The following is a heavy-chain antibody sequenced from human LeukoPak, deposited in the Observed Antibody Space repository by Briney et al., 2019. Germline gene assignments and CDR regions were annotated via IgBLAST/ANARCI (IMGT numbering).Heavy chain of an antibody. CDR2: INWNGGST. CDR3: ARDLRIGVGYYDFWNGYYTGPFDY. J-gene: IGHJ4*02. CDR1: GFTFDDYG. Sequence: GGSLRLSCAASGFTFDDYGMSWVRQAPGKGLEWVSGINWNGGSTGYADSVKGRFTISRDNAKNSLYLQMNSLRAEDTALYYCARDLRIGVGYYDFWNGYYTGPFDYWGQGTLVTVSS. D-gene: IGHD3-3*01. V-gene: IGHV3-20*04.